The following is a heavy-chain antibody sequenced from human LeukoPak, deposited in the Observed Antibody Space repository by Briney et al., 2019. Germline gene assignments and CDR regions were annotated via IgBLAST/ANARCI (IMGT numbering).Heavy chain of an antibody. CDR3: AAVVPAVMGYFDY. V-gene: IGHV1-69*13. CDR2: IIPIFGTA. Sequence: SVKVSCKASGGTFSSYALSWVRQAPGQGLEWMGGIIPIFGTANCAQKFQGRVTITADESTSTAYMELSSLRSEDTAVYYCAAVVPAVMGYFDYWGQGTLVTVSS. D-gene: IGHD2-2*01. CDR1: GGTFSSYA. J-gene: IGHJ4*02.